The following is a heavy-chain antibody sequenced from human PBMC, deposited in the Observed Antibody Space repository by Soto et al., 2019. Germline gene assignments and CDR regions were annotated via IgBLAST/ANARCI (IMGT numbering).Heavy chain of an antibody. J-gene: IGHJ4*02. CDR3: ARDAPPADY. CDR2: ISAYNGNT. V-gene: IGHV1-18*04. Sequence: ASVKVSCKASGYTFTSYYMHWVRQAPGQGLEWMGWISAYNGNTNYAQKIQGRVTMTTDTSTSTAYMELRSLRSDDTAVYYCARDAPPADYWGQGTLVTVSS. CDR1: GYTFTSYY.